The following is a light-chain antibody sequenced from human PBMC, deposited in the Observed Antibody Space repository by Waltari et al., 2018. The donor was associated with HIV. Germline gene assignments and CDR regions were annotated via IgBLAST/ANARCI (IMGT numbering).Light chain of an antibody. V-gene: IGKV3-15*01. Sequence: EIVLTQSPAPLSVSPGERATLSCRASQSVSINLAWFQQKPGQGPRLLIYGASTRATGIPARFSGSGSGTEFTLTISSLQSEDFAVYYCQQYHIWPPITFGQGTRLEIK. CDR2: GAS. J-gene: IGKJ5*01. CDR1: QSVSIN. CDR3: QQYHIWPPIT.